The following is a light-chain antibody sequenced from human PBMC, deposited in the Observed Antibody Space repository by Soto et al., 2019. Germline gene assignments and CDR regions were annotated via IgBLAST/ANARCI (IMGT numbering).Light chain of an antibody. CDR3: CSYAGTSSYA. J-gene: IGLJ1*01. CDR2: EVT. CDR1: SSDVGGYNL. Sequence: QSVLTQPASVSESLGQAITISCTGTSSDVGGYNLVSWYQQHPGKAPKLMIYEVTKRPSGVSNRFSASKSGDTASLTISGLQAEDEADYYCCSYAGTSSYAFGTGTKVTVL. V-gene: IGLV2-23*02.